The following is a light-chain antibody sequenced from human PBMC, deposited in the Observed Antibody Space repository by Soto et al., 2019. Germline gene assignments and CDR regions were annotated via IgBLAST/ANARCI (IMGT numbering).Light chain of an antibody. CDR1: QSLLYSSNNKNY. Sequence: DVVMTQSPDSLAVSLGERATINCKSSQSLLYSSNNKNYLAWYQQKPGQPPKLLIYWASIRESGVPDRFSGSGSGTDFTLSIDSLQDEDVAVYCCQRYYHTVTETLGPGTRVEIK. V-gene: IGKV4-1*01. J-gene: IGKJ3*01. CDR3: QRYYHTVTET. CDR2: WAS.